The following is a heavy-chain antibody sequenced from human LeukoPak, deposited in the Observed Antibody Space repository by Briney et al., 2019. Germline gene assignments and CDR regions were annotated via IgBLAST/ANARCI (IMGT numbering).Heavy chain of an antibody. D-gene: IGHD2-21*02. Sequence: ASVKVSCKASGYTFTGYYMHWVRQAPGQGLEWMGWINPNSGDTNYAQKFQGRVTMTSDTSISTAYMELSRLRSDDTAVYYCASIVVVTARHAFDIWGQGTMVTVSS. V-gene: IGHV1-2*02. CDR1: GYTFTGYY. CDR3: ASIVVVTARHAFDI. CDR2: INPNSGDT. J-gene: IGHJ3*02.